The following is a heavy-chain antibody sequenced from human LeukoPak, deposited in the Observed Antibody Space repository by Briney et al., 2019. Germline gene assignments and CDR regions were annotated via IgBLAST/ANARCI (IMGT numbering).Heavy chain of an antibody. Sequence: SQTLPLTCAISGDSVSSNSAAWNWIRQSPSRGLEWLGRTYYRSKWYNDYAVSVKSRITFNADTSKNQFSLQLNSVTPEDTAVYYCAMVNANTFYFDYWGQGTLVTVSS. D-gene: IGHD2-21*01. CDR1: GDSVSSNSAA. J-gene: IGHJ4*02. V-gene: IGHV6-1*01. CDR2: TYYRSKWYN. CDR3: AMVNANTFYFDY.